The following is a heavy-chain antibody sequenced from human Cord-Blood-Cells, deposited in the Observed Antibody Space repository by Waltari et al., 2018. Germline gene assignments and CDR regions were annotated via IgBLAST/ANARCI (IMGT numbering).Heavy chain of an antibody. CDR3: ARDPSYGSGSYYFQH. V-gene: IGHV1-2*02. D-gene: IGHD3-10*01. CDR1: GYTFPGHY. J-gene: IGHJ1*01. Sequence: QVQLVQSGAEVKKPGASVQVSSTASGYTFPGHYKQRGRQAPGQGLEWMGWINPNSGGTNYAQKFQGRVTMTRDTSISTAYMELSRLRSDDTAVYYCARDPSYGSGSYYFQHWGQGTLVTVSS. CDR2: INPNSGGT.